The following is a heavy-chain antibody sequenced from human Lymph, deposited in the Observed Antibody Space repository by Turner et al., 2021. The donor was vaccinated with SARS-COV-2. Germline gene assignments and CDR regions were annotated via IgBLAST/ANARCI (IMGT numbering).Heavy chain of an antibody. CDR1: GGSSSSTT. D-gene: IGHD1-1*01. CDR2: FCKIGSI. Sequence: HVPPQDSGPGLSSPFVPLSVACTVPGGSSSSTTWSWIRQAPGRGLEWIGYFCKIGSIDYKPTFRRRVPISVDTSKNQLSRNLISETAADTAVDYCARHQGSTSAYDYGMNVWGQGTAVIVSS. CDR3: ARHQGSTSAYDYGMNV. J-gene: IGHJ6*02. V-gene: IGHV4-59*08.